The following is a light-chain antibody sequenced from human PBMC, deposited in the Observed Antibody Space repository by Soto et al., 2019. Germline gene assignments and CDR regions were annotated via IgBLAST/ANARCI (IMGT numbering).Light chain of an antibody. CDR2: DAS. J-gene: IGKJ4*01. Sequence: DIQMTQSPSTLSASVGDRVTITCRASQSISSWLAWYQQKPGKAPKLLIYDASSLESGVPSRFSGSGSGTDFTLTISSLQPDDFATYYCQQYNTYSLFGGGTKVEIK. CDR3: QQYNTYSL. CDR1: QSISSW. V-gene: IGKV1-5*01.